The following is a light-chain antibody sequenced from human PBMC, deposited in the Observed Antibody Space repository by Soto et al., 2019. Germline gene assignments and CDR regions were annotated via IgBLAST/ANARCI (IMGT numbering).Light chain of an antibody. CDR2: EVT. Sequence: QSALTQPPSASGSPGQSVTISCTGTSSDVGGYNYVSWYQQYPGRAPKLMIYEVTKRPSGVPDRFSGSKSGNTASLTVSGLRAEDEADYYCSSYAASNNFYFVFGGATQLTVL. V-gene: IGLV2-8*01. CDR1: SSDVGGYNY. J-gene: IGLJ3*02. CDR3: SSYAASNNFYFV.